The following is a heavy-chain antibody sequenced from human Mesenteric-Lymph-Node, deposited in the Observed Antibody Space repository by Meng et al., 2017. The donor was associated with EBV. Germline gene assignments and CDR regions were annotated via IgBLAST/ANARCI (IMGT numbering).Heavy chain of an antibody. D-gene: IGHD4-11*01. CDR2: IYFTGST. CDR1: GDSVSSGNNY. Sequence: QGKMKGSGPGLVKPSETLSLTCNVSGDSVSSGNNYWSWIRQSPGRGLEWIGNIYFTGSTFYNPALKSRVTISGDTSKNQFSLKLTSVTAADTAVYYCAREGTTVTRWFDPWGPGTLVTVSS. V-gene: IGHV4-61*01. J-gene: IGHJ5*02. CDR3: AREGTTVTRWFDP.